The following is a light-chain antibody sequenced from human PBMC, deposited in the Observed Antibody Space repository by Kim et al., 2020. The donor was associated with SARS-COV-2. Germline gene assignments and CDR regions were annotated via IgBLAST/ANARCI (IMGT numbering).Light chain of an antibody. CDR2: QDS. Sequence: SVSPGQTASITCSGDKLGDKYACWYQQKPCQSPVLVIYQDSKRPSGIPERFSGSNSGNTATLTISGTQAMDEADYYCQAWDSSTWVFGGGTQLTVL. V-gene: IGLV3-1*01. J-gene: IGLJ2*01. CDR1: KLGDKY. CDR3: QAWDSSTWV.